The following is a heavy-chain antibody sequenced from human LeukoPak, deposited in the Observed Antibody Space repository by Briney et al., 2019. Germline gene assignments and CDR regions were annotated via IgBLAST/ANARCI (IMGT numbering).Heavy chain of an antibody. CDR2: ISYDGSRK. Sequence: PGGSLRLSCAASGFTFRNYGMHWVRQAPGKGLEWVTFISYDGSRKYYVDSVKGRFSISRDNSNNTLYLQMNSLRAEDTAVYYCAKDYGEIVPRGWFDPWGQGTLVTVSS. D-gene: IGHD4-17*01. CDR3: AKDYGEIVPRGWFDP. CDR1: GFTFRNYG. J-gene: IGHJ5*02. V-gene: IGHV3-30*18.